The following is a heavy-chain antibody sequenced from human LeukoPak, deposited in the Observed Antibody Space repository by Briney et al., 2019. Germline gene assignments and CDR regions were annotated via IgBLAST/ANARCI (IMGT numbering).Heavy chain of an antibody. V-gene: IGHV3-7*05. J-gene: IGHJ4*02. D-gene: IGHD3-22*01. CDR3: AKGVRRSSDYSSPVDY. CDR1: GFTFSRYW. Sequence: GGSLRLSCAASGFTFSRYWMSWVRQAPGKGLEWVASIEEDGSEKYYVDSVKGRCTISRDSAKNTLYLQMNSLRVEDTAVYYCAKGVRRSSDYSSPVDYWGQGTLVTVSS. CDR2: IEEDGSEK.